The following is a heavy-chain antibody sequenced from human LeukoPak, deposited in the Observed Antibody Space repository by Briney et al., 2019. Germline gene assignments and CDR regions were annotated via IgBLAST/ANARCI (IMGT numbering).Heavy chain of an antibody. CDR1: GFTVINNY. V-gene: IGHV3-53*01. J-gene: IGHJ4*02. CDR2: IYSGGST. Sequence: SGGSQTLACAASGFTVINNYMSWLRQAPGKGLEWVSVIYSGGSTYYADSVKGRFTISRDNSKNTLYLQMNSLRVEDTAVYYCARSPGNGVVGGEGTLVTVSS. CDR3: ARSPGNGVV. D-gene: IGHD3-3*01.